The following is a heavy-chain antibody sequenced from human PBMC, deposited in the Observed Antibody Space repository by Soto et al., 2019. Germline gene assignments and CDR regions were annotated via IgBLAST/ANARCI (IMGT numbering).Heavy chain of an antibody. CDR3: ARLVYDTRLNYMYFDF. Sequence: SETLSLTCAVSGVSLTSGNWWTWVRPPPQRGLEYIGEIFHDGTANYYPSFERRVAMSVDTSRNQFSLKLTSVTAADTAVYFCARLVYDTRLNYMYFDFWGPGTMVNVPQ. CDR1: GVSLTSGNW. J-gene: IGHJ4*02. D-gene: IGHD3-10*01. CDR2: IFHDGTA. V-gene: IGHV4-4*02.